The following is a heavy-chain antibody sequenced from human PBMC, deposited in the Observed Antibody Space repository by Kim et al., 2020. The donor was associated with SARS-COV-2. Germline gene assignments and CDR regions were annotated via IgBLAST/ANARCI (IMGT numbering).Heavy chain of an antibody. Sequence: GGSLRLSCTGSGFTFGDYGLSWFRQSLGKGLEWVGFIKSARYGGTIQYAASVKGRFNISRDDSNNVACLQMGSVKTEDTAVYFCSRAERVEVRRGGPAFGYWGQGALVTVSS. D-gene: IGHD6-25*01. J-gene: IGHJ4*02. CDR2: IKSARYGGTI. V-gene: IGHV3-49*03. CDR1: GFTFGDYG. CDR3: SRAERVEVRRGGPAFGY.